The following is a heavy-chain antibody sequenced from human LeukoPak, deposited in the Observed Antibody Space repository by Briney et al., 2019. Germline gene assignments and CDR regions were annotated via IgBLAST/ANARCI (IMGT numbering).Heavy chain of an antibody. V-gene: IGHV3-23*01. CDR2: ISSSGSST. D-gene: IGHD2-21*02. CDR1: GFTFSSYA. J-gene: IGHJ4*02. CDR3: ANSPGLVRGDGHPDY. Sequence: GGSLRLSCAVSGFTFSSYALSWVRQAPGRGLEWVSAISSSGSSTYYGDSVKGRFTISRDNSKNTLYLQMNSLRADDTAVYYCANSPGLVRGDGHPDYWGQGTLVTVSS.